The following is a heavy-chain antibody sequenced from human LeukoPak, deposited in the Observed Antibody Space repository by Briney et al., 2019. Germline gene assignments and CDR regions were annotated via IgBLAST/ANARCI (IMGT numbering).Heavy chain of an antibody. CDR3: ARGYYGSGSYYKTHDY. Sequence: SVKVSCKASGGTFSSYAISWVRQAPGQGLEWMGGIIPIFGTANYAQKFQGRVTITADESTSTAYMELSSLRSEDTAVYYCARGYYGSGSYYKTHDYWGQGTLVTVSS. CDR1: GGTFSSYA. D-gene: IGHD3-10*01. J-gene: IGHJ4*02. CDR2: IIPIFGTA. V-gene: IGHV1-69*13.